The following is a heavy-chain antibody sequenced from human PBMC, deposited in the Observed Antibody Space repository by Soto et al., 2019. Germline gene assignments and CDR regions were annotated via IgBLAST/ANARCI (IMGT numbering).Heavy chain of an antibody. CDR2: INPNIGGT. J-gene: IGHJ4*01. V-gene: IGHV1-2*02. CDR3: AQIYSGYDLFGKAYCGGDCYSPFDY. Sequence: GASVKFSCKASGYTFTGYYMHWVRQAPVQGREWMGWINPNIGGTNYAQKFQGRVTMTRDTSISTAYMDLSRLRSDETAVYYCAQIYSGYDLFGKAYCGGDCYSPFDYWG. D-gene: IGHD2-21*02. CDR1: GYTFTGYY.